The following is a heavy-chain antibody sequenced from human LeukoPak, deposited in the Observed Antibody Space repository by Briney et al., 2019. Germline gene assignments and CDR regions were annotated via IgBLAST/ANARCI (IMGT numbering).Heavy chain of an antibody. V-gene: IGHV5-51*01. CDR2: IYPGDSDT. CDR3: ARREAGYFDH. CDR1: GYRFTSYW. D-gene: IGHD6-19*01. Sequence: GEPLKISRQGSGYRFTSYWIGWVRQIPGKGLEGMGIIYPGDSDTRYSPSFQGQVTISADESISTAYLQWSSLKASDTAMYYCARREAGYFDHWGQGTLVTVSS. J-gene: IGHJ4*02.